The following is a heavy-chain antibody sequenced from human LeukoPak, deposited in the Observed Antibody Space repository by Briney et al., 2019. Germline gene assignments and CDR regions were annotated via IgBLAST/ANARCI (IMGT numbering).Heavy chain of an antibody. CDR1: GFTFSSYA. V-gene: IGHV3-7*04. CDR2: IKQDGSEK. Sequence: GGSLRLSCAASGFTFSSYAMTWVRQAPGKGLEWVAKIKQDGSEKYYVDSVKGRFTISRDNAKNSLFLQMNSLRAEDTAVYYCTRGYYGMDVWGQGTTVTVSS. CDR3: TRGYYGMDV. J-gene: IGHJ6*02.